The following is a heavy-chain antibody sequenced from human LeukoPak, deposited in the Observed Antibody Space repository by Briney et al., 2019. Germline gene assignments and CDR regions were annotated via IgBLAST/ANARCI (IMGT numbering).Heavy chain of an antibody. CDR2: ISYDGSNK. CDR3: ARGSYDSSGYPPDY. Sequence: TGGSLRLSCAASGFTFSSYGIHWVRQAPGKGLEWVAVISYDGSNKYYADSVKSRFTISRDNSKNTLYLQMNSLRAEDTAVYYCARGSYDSSGYPPDYWGQGTLVTVSS. CDR1: GFTFSSYG. D-gene: IGHD3-22*01. V-gene: IGHV3-30*03. J-gene: IGHJ4*02.